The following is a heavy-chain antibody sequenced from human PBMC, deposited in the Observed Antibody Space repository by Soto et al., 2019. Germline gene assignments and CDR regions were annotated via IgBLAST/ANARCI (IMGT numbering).Heavy chain of an antibody. Sequence: QVQLVQSGAEVKKPGASVKVSCKASGYTFINYYIHWVRQAPGQGLAWLAIINPMSGSTNYAQKFQGRVTLTMDTSTSAVSMELSSLRFEDTAVYYCARDLAAGDYWGQGTLVTVSS. V-gene: IGHV1-46*01. D-gene: IGHD6-13*01. J-gene: IGHJ4*02. CDR2: INPMSGST. CDR3: ARDLAAGDY. CDR1: GYTFINYY.